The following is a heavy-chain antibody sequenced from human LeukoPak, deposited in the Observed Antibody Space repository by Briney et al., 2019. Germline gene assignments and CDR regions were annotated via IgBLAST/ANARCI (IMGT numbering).Heavy chain of an antibody. Sequence: ASVKVSCTASGGTFSSYAISWVRQAPGQGLEWMGGIILIFGTANYAQKFQGRVTITADKSTSTAYMELSSLRSEDTAVYYCARGEGYCSGGSCYSYNWFDPWGQGTLVTVSS. CDR1: GGTFSSYA. CDR2: IILIFGTA. J-gene: IGHJ5*02. CDR3: ARGEGYCSGGSCYSYNWFDP. D-gene: IGHD2-15*01. V-gene: IGHV1-69*06.